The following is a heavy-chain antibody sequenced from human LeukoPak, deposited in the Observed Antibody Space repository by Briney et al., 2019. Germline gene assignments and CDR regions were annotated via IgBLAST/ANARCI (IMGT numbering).Heavy chain of an antibody. J-gene: IGHJ6*03. CDR3: AKGGDEFRGYLDV. CDR1: GFTFSRLG. Sequence: GESLKISCAASGFTFSRLGMQWVRQAPGKGLEWVAVIHNDGTQGQYGNSVKGRFTISKDNSQSTLYLQMNNLRDDDTAVYYCAKGGDEFRGYLDVWGKGTTVTVSS. CDR2: IHNDGTQG. V-gene: IGHV3-30*02. D-gene: IGHD3-10*01.